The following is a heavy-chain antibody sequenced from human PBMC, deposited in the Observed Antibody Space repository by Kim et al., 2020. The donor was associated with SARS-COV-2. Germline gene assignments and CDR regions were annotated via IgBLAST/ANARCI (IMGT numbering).Heavy chain of an antibody. CDR2: INHSGST. D-gene: IGHD3-9*01. J-gene: IGHJ4*02. CDR1: GGSFSGYY. V-gene: IGHV4-34*01. CDR3: ARRHRRFGRYYDILTGMASRPEGYFDY. Sequence: SETLSLTCAVYGGSFSGYYWSWIRQPPGKGLEWIGEINHSGSTNYNPSLKSRVTISVDTSKNQFSLKLSSVTAADTAVYYCARRHRRFGRYYDILTGMASRPEGYFDYWGQGTLVTVSS.